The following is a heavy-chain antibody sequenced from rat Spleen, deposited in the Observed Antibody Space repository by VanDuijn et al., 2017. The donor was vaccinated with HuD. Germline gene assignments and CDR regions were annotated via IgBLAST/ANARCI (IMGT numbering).Heavy chain of an antibody. CDR1: GFSLTSYN. CDR2: MWGGGNT. V-gene: IGHV2-45*01. Sequence: QVHLMESGPGLVQPSETLSLTCTVSGFSLTSYNVHWVRQPPGKGLEWMGVMWGGGNTDYNSALKSRLSISRDTSKDQVFLKMNSLQSEDTTTYYCARDQGGYGYNYFDYWGQGVVVTVSS. D-gene: IGHD1-9*01. J-gene: IGHJ2*01. CDR3: ARDQGGYGYNYFDY.